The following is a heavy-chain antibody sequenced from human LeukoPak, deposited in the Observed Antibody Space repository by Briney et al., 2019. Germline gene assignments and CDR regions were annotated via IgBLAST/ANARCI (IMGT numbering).Heavy chain of an antibody. V-gene: IGHV4-34*01. CDR3: ASSRHYDSVSWRNWAYGMDV. Sequence: TSETLSLTCAVYGGSFSGYYWSWIRQPPGKGLEWIGEINHSGSTNYNPSLKSRVTVSVDTPTNPLSLKVSSETAADTGVYYCASSRHYDSVSWRNWAYGMDVWGQGTTVTVSS. CDR2: INHSGST. J-gene: IGHJ6*02. CDR1: GGSFSGYY. D-gene: IGHD3-22*01.